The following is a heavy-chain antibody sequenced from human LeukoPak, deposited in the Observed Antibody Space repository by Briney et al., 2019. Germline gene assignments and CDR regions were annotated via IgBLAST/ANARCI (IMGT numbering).Heavy chain of an antibody. CDR3: AREYYDSSGYWFDP. V-gene: IGHV4-39*07. Sequence: SETLSLTCTVSGGSISSSSYYWGWIRQPPGKGLEWIGSIYYSGSTYYNPSLKSRVTISVDTTKNQFSLKLSSVTAADTAVYSCAREYYDSSGYWFDPGGQGTLVTVSS. CDR2: IYYSGST. D-gene: IGHD3-22*01. CDR1: GGSISSSSYY. J-gene: IGHJ5*02.